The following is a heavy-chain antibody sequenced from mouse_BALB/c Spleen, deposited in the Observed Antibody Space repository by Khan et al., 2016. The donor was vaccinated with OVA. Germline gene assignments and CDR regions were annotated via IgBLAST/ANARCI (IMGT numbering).Heavy chain of an antibody. CDR2: LWGDGST. CDR3: AKWGTAKYYAMDY. Sequence: QVQLKQSGPGLVAPSQSLSITCTVPGFSLTSCGVNWVRQPPGQGLEWLGVLWGDGSTNYHSTLMSRLSFSKDNSQCPVFLLLSSLQTDDTATYYCAKWGTAKYYAMDYWGQGTSVTAAS. J-gene: IGHJ4*01. D-gene: IGHD1-2*01. V-gene: IGHV2-3*01. CDR1: GFSLTSCG.